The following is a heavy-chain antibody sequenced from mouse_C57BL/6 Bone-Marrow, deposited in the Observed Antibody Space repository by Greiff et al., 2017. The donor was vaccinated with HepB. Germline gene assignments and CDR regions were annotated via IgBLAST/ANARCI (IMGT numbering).Heavy chain of an antibody. J-gene: IGHJ1*03. Sequence: VQLQQSGTVLARPGASVKMSCKTSGYTFTSYWMHWVKQRPGQGLEWIGAIYPGNSDTSYNQKFKGKAKLTAVTSASTAYMELSSLTNEDSAVYYSTRDSYLYWYFDVWGTGTTVTVSS. V-gene: IGHV1-5*01. CDR3: TRDSYLYWYFDV. CDR2: IYPGNSDT. CDR1: GYTFTSYW. D-gene: IGHD5-5*01.